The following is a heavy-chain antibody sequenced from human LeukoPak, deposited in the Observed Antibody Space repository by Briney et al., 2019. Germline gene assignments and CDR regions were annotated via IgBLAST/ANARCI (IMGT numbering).Heavy chain of an antibody. J-gene: IGHJ4*02. V-gene: IGHV4-30-2*01. CDR2: IYHSGST. Sequence: SETLSLTCTVSGGSISSGGYYWSWIRQPPGKGLEWIGYIYHSGSTYYNPSLKSRVTISVDRSKNQFSLKLSSVTAADTAVYYCARDRTAAAVGFDYWGQGTLVTVSS. CDR1: GGSISSGGYY. CDR3: ARDRTAAAVGFDY. D-gene: IGHD6-13*01.